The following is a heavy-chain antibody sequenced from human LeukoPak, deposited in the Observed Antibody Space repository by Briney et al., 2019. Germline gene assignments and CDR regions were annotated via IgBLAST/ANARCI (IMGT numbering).Heavy chain of an antibody. CDR2: ISSSGSTI. V-gene: IGHV3-48*03. CDR1: GFTFSSYE. CDR3: TNRPSLHSFDI. Sequence: PGGSLRLSCAASGFTFSSYEMNWVRQAPGKGLEWVSYISSSGSTIYYADSVKGRFTISRDNAKNPLYLQMNSLRAEDTAVYYCTNRPSLHSFDIWGQGTMVTVSS. J-gene: IGHJ3*02.